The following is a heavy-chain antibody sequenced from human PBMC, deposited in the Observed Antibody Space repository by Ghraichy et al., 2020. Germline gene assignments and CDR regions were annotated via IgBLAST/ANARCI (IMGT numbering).Heavy chain of an antibody. CDR3: ASASMPDCSSTSCYNGYYFDY. Sequence: SETLSLTCAVYGGSFSGYYWSWIRQPPGKGLEWIGEINHSGSTNYNPSLKSRVTISVDTSKNQFSLKLSSVTAADTAVYYCASASMPDCSSTSCYNGYYFDYWGQGTLVTVSS. V-gene: IGHV4-34*01. CDR2: INHSGST. J-gene: IGHJ4*02. CDR1: GGSFSGYY. D-gene: IGHD2-2*02.